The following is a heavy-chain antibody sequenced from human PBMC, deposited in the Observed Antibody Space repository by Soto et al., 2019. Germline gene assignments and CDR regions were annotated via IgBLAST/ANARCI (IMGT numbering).Heavy chain of an antibody. CDR1: GGSVSSSRSY. J-gene: IGHJ6*03. V-gene: IGHV4-39*01. CDR3: ARLAYSNLGSNYYYYLDV. CDR2: IYFTGKT. D-gene: IGHD4-4*01. Sequence: QLQLQESGPGLVKPSETLSLTCTVSGGSVSSSRSYWGWIRQPPGKGLECIGTIYFTGKTYNKPSLKSQVNIYVDTSKYQFSLNLSSVTAADTAVYYCARLAYSNLGSNYYYYLDVWGRGTTVTVSS.